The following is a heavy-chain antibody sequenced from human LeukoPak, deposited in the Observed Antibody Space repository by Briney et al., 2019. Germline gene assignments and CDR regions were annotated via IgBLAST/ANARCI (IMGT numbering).Heavy chain of an antibody. CDR1: GFTFSSYS. D-gene: IGHD6-19*01. Sequence: PGGSLRLSCAASGFTFSSYSMNWVRQAPGKGLEWVSSISSSSSYIYYADSVKGRFTISRDNAKNSLYLQMNSLRAEDTAVYYCAREKTRSGWSDGSFDYWGQGTLVTVSS. CDR3: AREKTRSGWSDGSFDY. J-gene: IGHJ4*02. V-gene: IGHV3-21*01. CDR2: ISSSSSYI.